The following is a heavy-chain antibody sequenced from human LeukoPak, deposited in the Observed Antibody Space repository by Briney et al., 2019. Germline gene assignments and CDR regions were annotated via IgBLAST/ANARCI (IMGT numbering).Heavy chain of an antibody. CDR2: ISSSSSTI. D-gene: IGHD4-17*01. V-gene: IGHV3-48*04. CDR1: GFTFSSYS. J-gene: IGHJ4*02. CDR3: ARGEDGDYPDY. Sequence: GGSLRLSCAASGFTFSSYSMNWVRQAPGKGLEWVSYISSSSSTIYYADSVKGRFTISRDNAKNSLYLQMNSLRAEDTAVYYCARGEDGDYPDYWGQGTLVTVSS.